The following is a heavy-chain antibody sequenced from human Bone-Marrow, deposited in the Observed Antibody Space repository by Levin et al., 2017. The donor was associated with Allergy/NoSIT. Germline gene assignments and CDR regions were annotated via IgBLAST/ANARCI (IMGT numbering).Heavy chain of an antibody. V-gene: IGHV4-59*01. CDR2: IYYSGST. Sequence: SETLSLTCTVSGGSISSYYWSWIRQPPGKGLEWIGYIYYSGSTNYNPSLKSRVTISVDTSKNQFSLKLSSVTAADTAVYYCARGGRAVTKRGWFDPWGQGTLVTVSS. CDR3: ARGGRAVTKRGWFDP. D-gene: IGHD4-17*01. CDR1: GGSISSYY. J-gene: IGHJ5*02.